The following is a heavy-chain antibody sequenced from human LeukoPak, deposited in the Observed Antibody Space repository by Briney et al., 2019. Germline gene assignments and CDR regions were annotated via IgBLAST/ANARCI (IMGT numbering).Heavy chain of an antibody. CDR3: ATVGLEKQWLWDY. J-gene: IGHJ4*02. Sequence: EASVKVSCKASGGTFSSYAISWVRQAPGQGLEWMGGIIPIFGTANYAQKFQGRVTITADESTSTAYMELSSLRSEDTAVYYCATVGLEKQWLWDYWGQGTLVTVSS. CDR2: IIPIFGTA. V-gene: IGHV1-69*13. D-gene: IGHD6-19*01. CDR1: GGTFSSYA.